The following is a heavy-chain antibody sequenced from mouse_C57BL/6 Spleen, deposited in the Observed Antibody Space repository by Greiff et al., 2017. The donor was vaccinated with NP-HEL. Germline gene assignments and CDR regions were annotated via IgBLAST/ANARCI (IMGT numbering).Heavy chain of an antibody. Sequence: QVQLKQPGAELVRPGSSVKLSCKASGYTFTSYWMDWVKQRPGQGLEWIGNIYPSDSETHYNQKFKDKATLTVDKSSSTAYMQLSSLTSEDSAVYYCARSPMGGAMDYWGQGTSVTVSS. J-gene: IGHJ4*01. V-gene: IGHV1-61*01. CDR3: ARSPMGGAMDY. CDR1: GYTFTSYW. CDR2: IYPSDSET.